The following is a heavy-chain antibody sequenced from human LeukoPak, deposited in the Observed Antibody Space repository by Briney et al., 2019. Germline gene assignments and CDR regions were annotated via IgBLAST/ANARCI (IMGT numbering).Heavy chain of an antibody. J-gene: IGHJ4*02. V-gene: IGHV4-39*01. CDR1: FGSISSSSYY. D-gene: IGHD6-19*01. CDR3: ARRSSGWVFDY. CDR2: IYYSGST. Sequence: PSETLSLTFTVSFGSISSSSYYWGWIRQPPGKGLEWIGSIYYSGSTYYNPSLKSPVTISVDTSKNQSSLKLSSVTAADTAVYYCARRSSGWVFDYWGQGTLVTVSS.